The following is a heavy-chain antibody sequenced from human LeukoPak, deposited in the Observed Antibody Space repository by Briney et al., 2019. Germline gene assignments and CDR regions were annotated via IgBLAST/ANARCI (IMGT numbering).Heavy chain of an antibody. D-gene: IGHD2/OR15-2a*01. J-gene: IGHJ4*02. CDR1: GYTFTGQY. CDR3: ARVKTVLPEFEY. CDR2: INPNSGGT. V-gene: IGHV1-2*02. Sequence: ASVKVSCKTSGYTFTGQYLHWVRQAPGQGLEWMGWINPNSGGTKSAQKFQGRVIMTRDTSISTAYMELRSLSSDDTAVYYCARVKTVLPEFEYWGQGTRLTVSS.